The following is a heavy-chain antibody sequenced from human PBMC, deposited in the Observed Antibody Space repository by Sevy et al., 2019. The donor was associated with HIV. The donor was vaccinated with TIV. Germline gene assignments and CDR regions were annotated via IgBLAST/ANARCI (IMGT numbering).Heavy chain of an antibody. CDR2: ISAYNGNT. CDR3: ARELMGYCSGGSCQEGDYYYYGMDV. V-gene: IGHV1-18*01. CDR1: GYTFTSYG. Sequence: ASFKVSCKASGYTFTSYGISWVRQAPGQGLEWMGWISAYNGNTNYAQKLQGRVTMTTDTSTSTAYMELRSLRSDDTAVYYCARELMGYCSGGSCQEGDYYYYGMDVWGQGTTVTVSS. D-gene: IGHD2-15*01. J-gene: IGHJ6*02.